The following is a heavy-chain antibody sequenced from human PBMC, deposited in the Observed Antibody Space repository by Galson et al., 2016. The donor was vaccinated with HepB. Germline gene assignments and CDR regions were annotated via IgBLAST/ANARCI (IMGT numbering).Heavy chain of an antibody. CDR2: INLDETEK. Sequence: SLRLSCAVSGFTFSNYWMSWVRQAPGKGPGWVADINLDETEKYYMDSVRGRLTIFRDNAKNLLFLQMNDLRVEDTAVYYCARGAAAAPIGGYYSALDVWGQGTTVTVSS. D-gene: IGHD6-13*01. J-gene: IGHJ6*02. CDR1: GFTFSNYW. V-gene: IGHV3-7*02. CDR3: ARGAAAAPIGGYYSALDV.